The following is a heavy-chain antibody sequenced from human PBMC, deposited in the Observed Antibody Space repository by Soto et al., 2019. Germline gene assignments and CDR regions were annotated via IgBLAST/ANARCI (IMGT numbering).Heavy chain of an antibody. CDR2: ISYPGTT. D-gene: IGHD2-21*02. V-gene: IGHV4-59*08. CDR3: ARGGVMVTDNWLDP. Sequence: QVHLHESGPGLVKPSETLSLTCTVSNDSISNYYWNWIRQSPGKGLEWIGYISYPGTTNYNPSLKSRVAILLDTCKKQFALTLSSVTAADTAVYFCARGGVMVTDNWLDPWGQATLVTVSS. CDR1: NDSISNYY. J-gene: IGHJ5*02.